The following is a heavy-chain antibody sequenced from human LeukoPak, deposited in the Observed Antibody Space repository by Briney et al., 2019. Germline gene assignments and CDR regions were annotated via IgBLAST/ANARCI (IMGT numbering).Heavy chain of an antibody. J-gene: IGHJ4*02. Sequence: NPGGSLRLSCAASGFTFSSYAMNWVRQAPGKGLEWVSSISSSSSYIYYADSVKGRFTISRDNAKNSLYLQMNSLRAEDTAVYYCARGKWFGELSPYYFDYWGQGTLVTVSS. D-gene: IGHD3-10*01. CDR1: GFTFSSYA. CDR2: ISSSSSYI. V-gene: IGHV3-21*01. CDR3: ARGKWFGELSPYYFDY.